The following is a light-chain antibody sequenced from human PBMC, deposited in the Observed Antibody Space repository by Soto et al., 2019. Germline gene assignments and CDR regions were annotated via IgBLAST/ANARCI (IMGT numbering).Light chain of an antibody. CDR3: SSYAGSYTWI. CDR1: SSDVGGYNY. CDR2: EVS. Sequence: SALAQPASVSGSPGQSITISCTGTSSDVGGYNYVSWYQQHPGKAPKLMIYEVSNRPSGVSNRFSGSKSGNTASLTISGLQAEDEADYYCSSYAGSYTWIFGSGTKVTVL. V-gene: IGLV2-14*01. J-gene: IGLJ1*01.